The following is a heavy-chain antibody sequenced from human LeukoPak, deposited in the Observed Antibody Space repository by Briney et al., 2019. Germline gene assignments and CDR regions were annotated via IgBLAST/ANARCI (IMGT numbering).Heavy chain of an antibody. CDR3: ARDRSLQLDFDY. CDR2: ISYDGSIK. CDR1: GFTFSSYG. J-gene: IGHJ4*02. Sequence: GRSLRLSCAASGFTFSSYGMHWVRQAPGKGLEWVAVISYDGSIKHYADSVKGRFTISRDNFKNTRYLQMNSLRAEDTAVYYCARDRSLQLDFDYWGQGTLVTVSS. V-gene: IGHV3-30*03. D-gene: IGHD5-18*01.